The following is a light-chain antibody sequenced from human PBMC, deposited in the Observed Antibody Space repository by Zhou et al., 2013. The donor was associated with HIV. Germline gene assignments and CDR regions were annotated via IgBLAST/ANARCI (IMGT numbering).Light chain of an antibody. J-gene: IGKJ2*01. CDR3: QQYNGYPYT. Sequence: DIQMTQSPSTLSASVGETVTITCRPSQSISNWLAWYQQKPGKAPKLLIYKASSLERGVPSKFSGSGSGTEFTLTISSLQPEDSATYFCQQYNGYPYTFGQGTKLEIK. CDR1: QSISNW. CDR2: KAS. V-gene: IGKV1-5*03.